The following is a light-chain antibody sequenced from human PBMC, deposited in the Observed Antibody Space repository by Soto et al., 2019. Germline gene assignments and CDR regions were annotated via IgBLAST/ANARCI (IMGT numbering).Light chain of an antibody. Sequence: EIVMTQSPATLSVSPGERATLSCRASQSVSSRHLAWYQQKPGQAPRLLIYGASSRATGIPDRFSGSGSGTDFTLTISRLEPEDFAVYYCQQYGSSTLTFGGGTKVDIK. CDR2: GAS. CDR1: QSVSSRH. J-gene: IGKJ4*01. V-gene: IGKV3-20*01. CDR3: QQYGSSTLT.